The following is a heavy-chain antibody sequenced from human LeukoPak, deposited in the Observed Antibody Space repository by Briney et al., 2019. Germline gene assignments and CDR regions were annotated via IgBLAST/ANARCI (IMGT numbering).Heavy chain of an antibody. Sequence: GGSLRLSCAASGFTFSSYSMNWVRQAPGKGLEWVAVIWYDGSNKYYADSVKGRFTISRDNSKNTLYLQMNSLRAEDTAVYYCARDRYYYDSSGYYYSHSTTDYWGQGTLVTVSS. V-gene: IGHV3-33*08. CDR1: GFTFSSYS. CDR3: ARDRYYYDSSGYYYSHSTTDY. J-gene: IGHJ4*02. D-gene: IGHD3-22*01. CDR2: IWYDGSNK.